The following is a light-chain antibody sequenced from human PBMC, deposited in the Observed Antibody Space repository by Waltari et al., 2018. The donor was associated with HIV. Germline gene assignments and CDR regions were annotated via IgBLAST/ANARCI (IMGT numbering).Light chain of an antibody. CDR1: SSNIGAGYD. V-gene: IGLV1-40*01. Sequence: QSVLTQPPSVSGAPGQRVSISCTGSSSNIGAGYDVHWFQQLPGTAPKLLIYGQPKRPSGVPDRFSGSKSGSSASLAITGLQAEDEADYYCQCYDRGLSADVFGTGTKVTVL. J-gene: IGLJ1*01. CDR3: QCYDRGLSADV. CDR2: GQP.